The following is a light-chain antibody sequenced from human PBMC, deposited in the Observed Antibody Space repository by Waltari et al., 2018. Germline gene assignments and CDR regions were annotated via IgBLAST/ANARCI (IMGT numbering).Light chain of an antibody. CDR1: QSVLSSSNNKNY. Sequence: DIVMTQSPDSLAVSLGERATINCMSSQSVLSSSNNKNYLAWYQQKPGQPPKLLIYWASTRESGVPDRFSGGGSGTDFTLTISSLQAEDVAVYYCQKYYGSPLTFGGGTKVEIK. J-gene: IGKJ4*01. V-gene: IGKV4-1*01. CDR3: QKYYGSPLT. CDR2: WAS.